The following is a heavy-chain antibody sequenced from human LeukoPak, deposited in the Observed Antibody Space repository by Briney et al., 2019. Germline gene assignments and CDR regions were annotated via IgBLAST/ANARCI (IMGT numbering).Heavy chain of an antibody. Sequence: PGGSLRLSCAASGFTVSSNYMSWVRQAPGKGLEWVSIIYSGGFTYYADSVKGRFSISRGNSKNILYLQMNSLRADDTAVYYCAREQGSGSYSRQSYFDLWGRGTLVTVSS. V-gene: IGHV3-53*01. CDR2: IYSGGFT. CDR1: GFTVSSNY. CDR3: AREQGSGSYSRQSYFDL. J-gene: IGHJ2*01. D-gene: IGHD3-10*01.